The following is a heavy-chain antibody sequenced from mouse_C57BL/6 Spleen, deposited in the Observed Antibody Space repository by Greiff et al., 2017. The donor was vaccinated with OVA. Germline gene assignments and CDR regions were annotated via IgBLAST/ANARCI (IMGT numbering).Heavy chain of an antibody. V-gene: IGHV1-54*01. Sequence: VQLKESGAELVRPGTSVKVSCKASGYAFTNYLIEWVKQRPGQGLEWIGVINPGSGGTNYNEKFKGKATLTADKSSSTAYMQLSSLTSEDSAVYFCARSETYYGKGWYFDVWGTGTTVTVSS. J-gene: IGHJ1*03. CDR3: ARSETYYGKGWYFDV. CDR1: GYAFTNYL. D-gene: IGHD2-1*01. CDR2: INPGSGGT.